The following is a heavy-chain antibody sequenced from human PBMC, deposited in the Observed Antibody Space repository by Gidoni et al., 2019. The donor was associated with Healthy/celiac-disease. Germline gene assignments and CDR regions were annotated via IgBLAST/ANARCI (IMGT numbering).Heavy chain of an antibody. CDR3: AKDLATMVDDFGMDV. J-gene: IGHJ6*02. CDR2: ISYDGSNK. Sequence: QVQLVESGGGVVQPGRSLSLSCAASGFTFSSYGMHWVRQAPGKGLEWVAVISYDGSNKYYADSVKGRFTISRDNSKNTLYLQMNSLRAEDTAVYYCAKDLATMVDDFGMDVWGQGTTVTVSS. CDR1: GFTFSSYG. D-gene: IGHD3-10*01. V-gene: IGHV3-30*18.